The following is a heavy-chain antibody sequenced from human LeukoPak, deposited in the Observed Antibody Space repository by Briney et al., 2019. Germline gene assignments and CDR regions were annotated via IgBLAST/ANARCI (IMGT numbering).Heavy chain of an antibody. V-gene: IGHV4-39*02. J-gene: IGHJ4*02. CDR3: AKDNGPIEPSFGVITSSGFDY. CDR1: GGSISSSSYY. Sequence: SETLSLTCTVSGGSISSSSYYWGWIRQPPGKGLEWIGSIYYSGSTYYNPSLKSRVTISVDTSKNQFSLKLSSVTAADTALYYCAKDNGPIEPSFGVITSSGFDYWGQGTLVTVSS. D-gene: IGHD3-16*01. CDR2: IYYSGST.